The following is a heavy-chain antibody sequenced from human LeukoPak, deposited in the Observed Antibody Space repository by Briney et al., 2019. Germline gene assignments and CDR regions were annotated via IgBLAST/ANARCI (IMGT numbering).Heavy chain of an antibody. J-gene: IGHJ4*02. Sequence: GESLRISCKGSGYSFTSYWISWVCQMPGKGLEWMGRIDPSDSYTNYSPSFQGHVTISADKSISTAYLQWSRLKASDTAMYYCARRVGEAWYFDYWGQGTLVTVSS. CDR3: ARRVGEAWYFDY. CDR2: IDPSDSYT. D-gene: IGHD3-3*01. CDR1: GYSFTSYW. V-gene: IGHV5-10-1*01.